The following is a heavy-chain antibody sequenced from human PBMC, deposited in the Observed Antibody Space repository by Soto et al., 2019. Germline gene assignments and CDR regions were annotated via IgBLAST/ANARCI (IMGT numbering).Heavy chain of an antibody. Sequence: GGSLRLSCSASGFTFSRYEMNWVRQAPGKGLEWISYISTSGSTIYYADSVKGRFTISRDNAKNSLYLQMNSLRAEDTAVYYCARELAAAGSFDYWGQGTLVTVSS. CDR3: ARELAAAGSFDY. V-gene: IGHV3-48*03. D-gene: IGHD6-13*01. CDR1: GFTFSRYE. J-gene: IGHJ4*02. CDR2: ISTSGSTI.